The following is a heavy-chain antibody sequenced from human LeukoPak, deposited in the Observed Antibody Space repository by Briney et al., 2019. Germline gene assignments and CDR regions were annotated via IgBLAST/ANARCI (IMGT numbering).Heavy chain of an antibody. V-gene: IGHV3-21*01. CDR2: ISSSSSYI. Sequence: GGSLRLSCAASGFTFSSYSMNWVRQAPGKGLEWVSSISSSSSYIYYAGSVKGRFTISRDNAKNSLYLQMNSLGAEDTAVYYCARDEDLYGMDVWGKGTTVTVSS. J-gene: IGHJ6*04. CDR1: GFTFSSYS. CDR3: ARDEDLYGMDV.